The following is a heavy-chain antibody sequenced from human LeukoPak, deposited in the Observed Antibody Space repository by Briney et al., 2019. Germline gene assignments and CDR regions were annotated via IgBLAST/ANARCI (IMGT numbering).Heavy chain of an antibody. Sequence: GGSLRLSCAASGFTFSSYWMHWVRQAPGKGLVGVSRINSDGSSTSYADSVKGRFTISRDNAKNTLYLQMNSLRAEDTAVYYCARELGSDYYYGMDVWGQGTTVTVSS. CDR3: ARELGSDYYYGMDV. V-gene: IGHV3-74*01. J-gene: IGHJ6*02. CDR2: INSDGSST. CDR1: GFTFSSYW. D-gene: IGHD3-16*01.